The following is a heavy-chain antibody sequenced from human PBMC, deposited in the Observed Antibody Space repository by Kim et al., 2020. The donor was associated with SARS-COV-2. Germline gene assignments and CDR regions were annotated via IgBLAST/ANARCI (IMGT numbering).Heavy chain of an antibody. CDR2: IHYSGTT. Sequence: SETLSLTCDVSGASISDGTQYWGWIRQPPGKGLEWIGNIHYSGTTYYNPSLKSRVTISVDTSKNQFSLNLNSVTAADTAVYYCERLGGDWYCPPGNWGQG. J-gene: IGHJ1*01. V-gene: IGHV4-39*01. CDR1: GASISDGTQY. D-gene: IGHD2-21*02. CDR3: ERLGGDWYCPPGN.